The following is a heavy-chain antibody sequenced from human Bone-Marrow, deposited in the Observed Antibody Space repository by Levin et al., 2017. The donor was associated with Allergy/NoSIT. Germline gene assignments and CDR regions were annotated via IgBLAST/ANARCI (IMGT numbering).Heavy chain of an antibody. J-gene: IGHJ4*02. D-gene: IGHD3-10*01. V-gene: IGHV3-74*01. CDR2: INSDESST. Sequence: ASVKVSCAASGFTFSSYWMHWVRQAPGKGLVWVSRINSDESSTSYADSVKGRFTISRDNAKNTLYLQMNSLRAEDTAVYYCARGERASGSYYNYWGQGTLVTVSS. CDR3: ARGERASGSYYNY. CDR1: GFTFSSYW.